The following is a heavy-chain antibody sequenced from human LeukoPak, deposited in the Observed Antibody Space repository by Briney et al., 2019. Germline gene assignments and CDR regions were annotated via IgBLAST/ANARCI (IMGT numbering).Heavy chain of an antibody. Sequence: GGSLRLSCAASGFTFSSYEMNWVRQAPGKGLEWVSYISSSGSTIYYADSVKGRFTISRGHTKNSLYLQMNSLRAEDTAVYYCARDLKGQYQDVFDIGGQGTWVTVFS. CDR2: ISSSGSTI. D-gene: IGHD2-2*01. J-gene: IGHJ3*02. CDR1: GFTFSSYE. CDR3: ARDLKGQYQDVFDI. V-gene: IGHV3-48*03.